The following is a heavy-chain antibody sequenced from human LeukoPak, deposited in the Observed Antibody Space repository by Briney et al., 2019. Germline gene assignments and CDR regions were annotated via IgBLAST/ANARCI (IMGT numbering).Heavy chain of an antibody. Sequence: PGGSLRLTCAASGFTVSSNYMSWVRQAPGKGLEWVSVIYSGGSTYYADSVKGRFTISRDNSKNTLYLQMNSLRAEDTAVYYCAQGRWLLSPFDYWGQGTLVTVSS. D-gene: IGHD3-9*01. V-gene: IGHV3-53*01. CDR3: AQGRWLLSPFDY. CDR1: GFTVSSNY. J-gene: IGHJ4*02. CDR2: IYSGGST.